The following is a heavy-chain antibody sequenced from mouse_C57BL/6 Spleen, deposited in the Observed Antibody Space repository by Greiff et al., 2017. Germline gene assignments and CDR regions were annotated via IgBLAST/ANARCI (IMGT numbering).Heavy chain of an antibody. J-gene: IGHJ3*01. D-gene: IGHD2-5*01. Sequence: QVHVKQPGAELVMPGASVKLSCKASGYTFTSYWMHWVKQRPGQGLEWIGEIDPSDSYTNYNQKFKGKSTLTVDKSSSTAYMQLSSLTSEDSAVYYCAREGYSNPFAYWGQGTLVTVSA. CDR1: GYTFTSYW. CDR3: AREGYSNPFAY. V-gene: IGHV1-69*01. CDR2: IDPSDSYT.